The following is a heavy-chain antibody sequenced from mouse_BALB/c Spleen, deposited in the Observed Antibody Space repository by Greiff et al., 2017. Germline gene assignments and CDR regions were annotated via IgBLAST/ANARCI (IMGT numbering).Heavy chain of an antibody. J-gene: IGHJ4*01. V-gene: IGHV2-6-7*01. Sequence: QVQLKESGPGLVAPSQSLSITCTVSGFSLTGYGVNWVRQPPGKGLEWLGMIWGDGSTDYKSALKSRLSISKDNSKSQVFLKMNSLQTDDTARYYCARVYYGSSYAMDYWGQGTSVTVSS. CDR1: GFSLTGYG. CDR3: ARVYYGSSYAMDY. D-gene: IGHD1-1*01. CDR2: IWGDGST.